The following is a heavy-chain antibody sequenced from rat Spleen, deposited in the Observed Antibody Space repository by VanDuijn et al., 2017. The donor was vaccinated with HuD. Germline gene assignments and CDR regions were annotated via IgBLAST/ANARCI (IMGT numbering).Heavy chain of an antibody. CDR1: GFTFRDYG. CDR3: ARWSYGGYSEPDY. Sequence: EVQLVESGGGLVQPGRSLKLSCAASGFTFRDYGVAWVRQAPTKGLGWVATISYDGSSTYYRDSVNGRFTISRDNAKSTLYLQMDSLRSEDTATYYCARWSYGGYSEPDYWGQGASVTVSS. V-gene: IGHV5-29*01. J-gene: IGHJ4*01. CDR2: ISYDGSST. D-gene: IGHD1-11*01.